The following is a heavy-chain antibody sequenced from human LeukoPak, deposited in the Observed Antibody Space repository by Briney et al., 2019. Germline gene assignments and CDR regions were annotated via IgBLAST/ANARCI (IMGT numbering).Heavy chain of an antibody. CDR3: ARDCYDYVWGSYRYSCKHFQH. J-gene: IGHJ1*01. CDR2: ISESGTSV. Sequence: SGGSLRLSCAASGFTFSSFYMGWIRQAPGKGLEWISYISESGTSVYYADSVRGRFTVSRDNTKNSLYLQMDDLRSEDTARYYCARDCYDYVWGSYRYSCKHFQHWGQGTLVTVSS. D-gene: IGHD3-16*02. CDR1: GFTFSSFY. V-gene: IGHV3-11*04.